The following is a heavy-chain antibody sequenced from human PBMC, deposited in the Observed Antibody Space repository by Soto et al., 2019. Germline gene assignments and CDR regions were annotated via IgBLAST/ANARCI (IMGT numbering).Heavy chain of an antibody. J-gene: IGHJ3*01. CDR2: IHSDGSST. CDR1: GFTFSYYW. V-gene: IGHV3-74*01. CDR3: ARGDRGAFDL. D-gene: IGHD1-26*01. Sequence: EVQLVESGGGLVRPGGSLRRSCAASGFTFSYYWMHWVRDAPWKGLVGVSRIHSDGSSTTYADFVKGRFIISRDNARNTVDLQMNSVRVEDTAVYYCARGDRGAFDLWGQGTVVSVSS.